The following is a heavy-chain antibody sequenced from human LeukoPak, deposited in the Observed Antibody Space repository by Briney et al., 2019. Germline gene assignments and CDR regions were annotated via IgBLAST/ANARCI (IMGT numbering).Heavy chain of an antibody. D-gene: IGHD6-13*01. Sequence: PGESLKISCKGSGYSFTSYWIGWVRQMPGKGLEWMGIIYPGDSDTRYSPSFQGQVTISADKSISTAYLQWSSLKASDTAMYYCARHEVIAAAGNTYYMDVWGKGTTVTVSS. V-gene: IGHV5-51*01. CDR2: IYPGDSDT. J-gene: IGHJ6*03. CDR1: GYSFTSYW. CDR3: ARHEVIAAAGNTYYMDV.